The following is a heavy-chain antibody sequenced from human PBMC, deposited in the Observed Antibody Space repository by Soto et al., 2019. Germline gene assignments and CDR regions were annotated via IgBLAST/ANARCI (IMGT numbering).Heavy chain of an antibody. CDR3: AGGVHARRRESFDY. CDR2: IYPGDSDT. Sequence: PGESLKISCKGSGYSFTSYWIGWVRQMPGKGLEWMGIIYPGDSDTRYSPSFEGQVTISAHKSISAAYLQWSSVKASDTAMYYCAGGVHARRRESFDYWGQGTLLTVSS. CDR1: GYSFTSYW. D-gene: IGHD6-6*01. J-gene: IGHJ4*01. V-gene: IGHV5-51*01.